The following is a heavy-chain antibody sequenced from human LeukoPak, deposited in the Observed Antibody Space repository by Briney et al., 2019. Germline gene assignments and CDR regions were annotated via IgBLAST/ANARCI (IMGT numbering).Heavy chain of an antibody. CDR1: GFTFSSYG. CDR3: AKLLIAAAGTPFDY. V-gene: IGHV3-30*18. D-gene: IGHD6-13*01. Sequence: PGGSLRLSCAASGFTFSSYGMHWVRQAPGKGLEWVAVISYDGSNKYYADSVKGRFTISRDNSKNTLYLQMNSLRAEDTAVYYCAKLLIAAAGTPFDYWGQGTLVTVSS. CDR2: ISYDGSNK. J-gene: IGHJ4*02.